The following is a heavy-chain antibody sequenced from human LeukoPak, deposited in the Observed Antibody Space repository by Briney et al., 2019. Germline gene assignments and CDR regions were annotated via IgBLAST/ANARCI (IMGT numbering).Heavy chain of an antibody. J-gene: IGHJ6*04. CDR3: AELGITMIGGV. CDR1: GFTFSSYS. CDR2: ISSSSSYI. Sequence: PGGSLRLSCAASGFTFSSYSMNWVHQAPGKGLEWVSSISSSSSYIYYADSVKGRFTISNDNAKNSLYLQMNSLRAEDTAVYYCAELGITMIGGVWGKGTTVTISS. V-gene: IGHV3-21*01. D-gene: IGHD3-10*02.